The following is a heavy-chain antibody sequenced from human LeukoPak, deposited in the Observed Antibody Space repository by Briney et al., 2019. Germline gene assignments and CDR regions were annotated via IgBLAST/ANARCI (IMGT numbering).Heavy chain of an antibody. J-gene: IGHJ4*02. V-gene: IGHV4-31*03. CDR2: IYYSGST. CDR1: GGSISSGGYY. D-gene: IGHD2-15*01. CDR3: ARIHRYCSGGACYVLDN. Sequence: PSETLSLTCTVSGGSISSGGYYWSWIRQHPGEGLEWIGYIYYSGSTYYNPSLKSRVTISVDTSKNQFSLKLSSVTAADTAVYYCARIHRYCSGGACYVLDNWGQGTLVAVSS.